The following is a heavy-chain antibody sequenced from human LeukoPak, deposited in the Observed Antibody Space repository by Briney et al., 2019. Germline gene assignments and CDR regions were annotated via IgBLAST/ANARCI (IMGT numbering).Heavy chain of an antibody. V-gene: IGHV3-7*01. J-gene: IGHJ6*03. D-gene: IGHD6-13*01. CDR1: GFTFSSYW. CDR3: ARSRRAAAAGRYYYYYMDV. CDR2: IKQDGSEK. Sequence: GGSLRLSCAASGFTFSSYWMSWVRQAPGKGLEWVANIKQDGSEKYYVDSVKGRFTISRDNAKNSLYLQMNSLRAEDTAVYYCARSRRAAAAGRYYYYYMDVWGKGTTVTVSS.